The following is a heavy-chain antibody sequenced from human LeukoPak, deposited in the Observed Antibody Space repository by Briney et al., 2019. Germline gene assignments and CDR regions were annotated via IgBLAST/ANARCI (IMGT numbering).Heavy chain of an antibody. CDR2: IKQDGSEK. Sequence: PGGSLRLSCAASGFTFSSYWMSWVRQAEGTGREWVANIKQDGSEKYYVDSVRGGFTISRDNAKNSLYLQMNRLRAEDTAVYYCARVGDGWVYYYYMDVWGKGTTVTVSS. CDR3: ARVGDGWVYYYYMDV. J-gene: IGHJ6*03. D-gene: IGHD3-16*01. CDR1: GFTFSSYW. V-gene: IGHV3-7*01.